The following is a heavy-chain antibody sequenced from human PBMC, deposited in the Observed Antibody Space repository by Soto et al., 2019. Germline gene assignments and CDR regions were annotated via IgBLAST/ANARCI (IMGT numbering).Heavy chain of an antibody. D-gene: IGHD3-3*01. CDR2: ISHDGGNR. CDR3: AKDFDFWNGHLFRAMDV. J-gene: IGHJ6*02. V-gene: IGHV3-30*18. Sequence: GGSLRLSCGTSIFTFNTYGMHWVRQAPGKGLEWVATISHDGGNRYYTDSVKGRFTISRDNSKNTLYLQMNSLRAEDTAVYYCAKDFDFWNGHLFRAMDVWGQGTTVTVSS. CDR1: IFTFNTYG.